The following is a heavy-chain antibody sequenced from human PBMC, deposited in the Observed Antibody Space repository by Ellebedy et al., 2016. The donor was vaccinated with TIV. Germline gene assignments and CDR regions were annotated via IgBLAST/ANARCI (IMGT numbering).Heavy chain of an antibody. CDR3: ARDDYGESGGMDV. Sequence: GESLKISCAASGFTFSDHYMSWIRQAPGKGLEWVSYISSSGSNIYYVDSAKGRFTISRDNAKNSLYLQMNSLRAEDTAVYYRARDDYGESGGMDVWGQGTTVTVSS. CDR1: GFTFSDHY. J-gene: IGHJ6*02. V-gene: IGHV3-11*01. CDR2: ISSSGSNI. D-gene: IGHD4-17*01.